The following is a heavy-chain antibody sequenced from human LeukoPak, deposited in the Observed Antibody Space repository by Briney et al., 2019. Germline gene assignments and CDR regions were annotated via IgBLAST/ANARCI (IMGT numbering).Heavy chain of an antibody. Sequence: GASVKVSCKASGYTFTSYYMHWVRQAPGQGLEWMGIINPSGGSTSYAQKFQGRVTMTRDMSTSTDYMELSSLRSEDTAVYYCARDNSVEDTAWWFDPWDQGTLVTVSS. J-gene: IGHJ5*02. CDR1: GYTFTSYY. D-gene: IGHD4-23*01. CDR3: ARDNSVEDTAWWFDP. V-gene: IGHV1-46*01. CDR2: INPSGGST.